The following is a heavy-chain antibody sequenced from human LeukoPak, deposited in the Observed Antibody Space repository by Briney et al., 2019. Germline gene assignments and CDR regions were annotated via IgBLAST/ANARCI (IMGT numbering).Heavy chain of an antibody. V-gene: IGHV1-69*13. J-gene: IGHJ3*02. CDR3: ARDCSSTSCYNDAFDI. Sequence: ASVKVSCKASGGTFSSYAISWVRRAPGQGLEWMGGIIPIFGTANYAQKFQGRVTITADESTSTAYMELSSLRSEDTAVYYCARDCSSTSCYNDAFDIWGQGTMVTVSS. CDR1: GGTFSSYA. D-gene: IGHD2-2*02. CDR2: IIPIFGTA.